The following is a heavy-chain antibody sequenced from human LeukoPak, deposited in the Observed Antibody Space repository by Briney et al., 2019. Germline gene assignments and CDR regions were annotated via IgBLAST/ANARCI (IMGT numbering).Heavy chain of an antibody. V-gene: IGHV5-51*01. CDR3: ARQPYGDYVWFDP. J-gene: IGHJ5*02. Sequence: GESLKISCKGSGYSLTSYWIGWVRQMPGKGLEWMGIIYPGDSDTRYSPSFQGQVTISADRSISTAYLQWSSLKASDTAMYYCARQPYGDYVWFDPWGQGTLVTVSS. D-gene: IGHD4-17*01. CDR2: IYPGDSDT. CDR1: GYSLTSYW.